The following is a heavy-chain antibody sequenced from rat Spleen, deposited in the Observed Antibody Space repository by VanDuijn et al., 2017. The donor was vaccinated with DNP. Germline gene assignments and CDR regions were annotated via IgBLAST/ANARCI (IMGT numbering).Heavy chain of an antibody. CDR3: ARHRAIAAIWDY. Sequence: EVQLVESGGGLVQPGRSLKLSCAASGFTFSKYGMAWVRQAPTQGLEWVASISTDGTNSVYRDSVKGRFTISRDNAKNTQYLQMDSLRSEDTATYYCARHRAIAAIWDYWGQGVMVTVSS. CDR2: ISTDGTNS. J-gene: IGHJ2*01. D-gene: IGHD1-2*01. CDR1: GFTFSKYG. V-gene: IGHV5S13*01.